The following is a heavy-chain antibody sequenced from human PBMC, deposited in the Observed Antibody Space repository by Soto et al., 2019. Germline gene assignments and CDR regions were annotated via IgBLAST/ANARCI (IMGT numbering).Heavy chain of an antibody. CDR3: ARLSNGADGIERAPRFDP. CDR1: GGSISSSSYY. D-gene: IGHD1-26*01. CDR2: IYYSGST. Sequence: LSLPCTVSGGSISSSSYYWGWIRQPPGKGLEWIGSIYYSGSTYYNPSLKSRVTISVDTSKNQFSLKLSSVTAADTAVYYCARLSNGADGIERAPRFDPWGQGTLVTVSS. J-gene: IGHJ5*02. V-gene: IGHV4-39*01.